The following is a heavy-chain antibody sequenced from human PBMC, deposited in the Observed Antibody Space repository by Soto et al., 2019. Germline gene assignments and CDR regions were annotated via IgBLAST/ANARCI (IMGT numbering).Heavy chain of an antibody. J-gene: IGHJ4*02. CDR2: ISYTGGST. D-gene: IGHD1-26*01. V-gene: IGHV3-23*01. Sequence: PXVSLRLSCAAFRFIFSNYAMSCVRQAPGKGLEWVSAISYTGGSTYYADSVKGRFTVSRDNSKNTVYLQMDSLRAEDTAVFYCAKESVPATFHLPLDSWGQGTRVTVSS. CDR1: RFIFSNYA. CDR3: AKESVPATFHLPLDS.